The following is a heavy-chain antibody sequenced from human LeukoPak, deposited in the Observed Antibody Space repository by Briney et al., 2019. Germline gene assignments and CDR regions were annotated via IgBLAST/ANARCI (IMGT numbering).Heavy chain of an antibody. CDR3: ARVGYDFWSGYRYYYYYYMDV. Sequence: GGSLRLSCAASGFTFSDYYMSWIRQAPGKGLEWVSYISSSGSTIYYADSVKGRFTISRDNAKNSLYLQMNSLRAEDTAVYYCARVGYDFWSGYRYYYYYYMDVWGKGTTVTVSS. V-gene: IGHV3-11*04. J-gene: IGHJ6*03. D-gene: IGHD3-3*01. CDR2: ISSSGSTI. CDR1: GFTFSDYY.